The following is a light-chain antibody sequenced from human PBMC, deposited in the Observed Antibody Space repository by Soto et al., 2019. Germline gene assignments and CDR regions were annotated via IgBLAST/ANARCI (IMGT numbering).Light chain of an antibody. CDR3: SSYAGSSNV. CDR2: EVN. J-gene: IGLJ1*01. CDR1: SSDDGGYNY. Sequence: QAVVTQPPSASGSPGQSGAISCTGTSSDDGGYNYVSWYQQHPGKAPKLMIYEVNKRPSGVPDRFSGSKSGNTASLTVSGLQAEDEADYYCSSYAGSSNVFGTGTKLTVL. V-gene: IGLV2-8*01.